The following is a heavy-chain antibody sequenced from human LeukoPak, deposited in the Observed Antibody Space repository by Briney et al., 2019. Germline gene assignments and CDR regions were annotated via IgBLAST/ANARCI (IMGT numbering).Heavy chain of an antibody. CDR3: ARWRRGTSMVLYHFDY. D-gene: IGHD4/OR15-4a*01. Sequence: GASVKVSCKASGGNFNTFAFSWVRQGPGQGLEWMGGIIPVFGKALYAQKFQGRVTITADGSTSTAYMELGGLRSEDTAIYYCARWRRGTSMVLYHFDYWGQGTLLTVSS. CDR2: IIPVFGKA. V-gene: IGHV1-69*13. J-gene: IGHJ4*02. CDR1: GGNFNTFA.